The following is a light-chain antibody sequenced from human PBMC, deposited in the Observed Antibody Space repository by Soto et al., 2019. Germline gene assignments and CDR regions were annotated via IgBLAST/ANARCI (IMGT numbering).Light chain of an antibody. J-gene: IGKJ1*01. Sequence: DIQMTQSPSSLSASVGDRITITCRASQGIRNDLGWYQQKPGKAPKLLIYDVSNLESGVPSRFSGSGSGTEFTLTISSLQPDDVATYYCQQYSTFWTFGQGTKVEIK. CDR1: QGIRND. CDR3: QQYSTFWT. CDR2: DVS. V-gene: IGKV1-17*01.